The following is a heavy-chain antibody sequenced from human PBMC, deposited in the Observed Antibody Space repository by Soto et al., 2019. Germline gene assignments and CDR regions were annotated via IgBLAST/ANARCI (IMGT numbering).Heavy chain of an antibody. D-gene: IGHD3-9*01. Sequence: GGSLRLSCAASGFTFSSYAMSWVRQAPGKGLEWVSAISGSGGSTYYADSVKGRFTISRDNSKNTLYLQMNSLRAEDTAVYYCAKDRPYYDILTGYSPPGVFDYWGQGTLVTVSS. CDR2: ISGSGGST. CDR3: AKDRPYYDILTGYSPPGVFDY. V-gene: IGHV3-23*01. J-gene: IGHJ4*02. CDR1: GFTFSSYA.